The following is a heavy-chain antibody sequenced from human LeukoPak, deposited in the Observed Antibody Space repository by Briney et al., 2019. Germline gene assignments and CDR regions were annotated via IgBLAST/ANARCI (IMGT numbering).Heavy chain of an antibody. CDR1: GFTFTDHP. Sequence: GGSLRLSCVASGFTFTDHPMNWVRQAPGKGLEWISYIGGDGIAFYADSVKGRFTASKDDARKSMYLQMNSLRAEDTAVYYCARGSTYYDSSGQVPFDYWGQGTLVTVSS. V-gene: IGHV3-69-1*01. J-gene: IGHJ4*02. D-gene: IGHD3-22*01. CDR3: ARGSTYYDSSGQVPFDY. CDR2: IGGDGIA.